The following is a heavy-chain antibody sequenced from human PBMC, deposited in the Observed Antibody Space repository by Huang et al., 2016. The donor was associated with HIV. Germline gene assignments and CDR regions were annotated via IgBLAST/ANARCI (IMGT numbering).Heavy chain of an antibody. V-gene: IGHV2-5*01. Sequence: QITLKEPGPTVVKPTQTLTRTCRFSGFSLSTSGVAVGWVRQPPGNALEWLALTYWNDDGRYSSSLRNRLSVTKDNSKNEVVLRMTNMDPLDTVTYYCAHREMTVAGCGFDFWGLGILFTVSS. J-gene: IGHJ4*02. D-gene: IGHD6-19*01. CDR2: TYWNDDG. CDR1: GFSLSTSGVA. CDR3: AHREMTVAGCGFDF.